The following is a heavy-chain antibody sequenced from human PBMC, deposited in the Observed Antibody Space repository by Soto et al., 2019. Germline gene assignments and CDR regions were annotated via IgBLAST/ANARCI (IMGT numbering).Heavy chain of an antibody. Sequence: QVQLVESGGGVVQPGRSLRLSCAASGFTFTTYAMHWVRQAPGKGLEWVAVISSDGSNEYYADSVKGRFTISRDTSKNTLYLQMNSLRAEDTAVYYCAKAPWSLAHTHYFDYWGQGSLVTVSS. V-gene: IGHV3-30*18. D-gene: IGHD1-26*01. CDR3: AKAPWSLAHTHYFDY. CDR2: ISSDGSNE. CDR1: GFTFTTYA. J-gene: IGHJ4*02.